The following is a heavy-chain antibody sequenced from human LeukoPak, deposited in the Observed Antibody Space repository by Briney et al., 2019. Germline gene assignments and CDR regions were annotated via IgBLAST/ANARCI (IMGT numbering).Heavy chain of an antibody. CDR1: GYSITSAYY. D-gene: IGHD3-10*01. Sequence: SETLSLTCTVSGYSITSAYYWGWIRQPPGKGLEWIGSFFLKGSTYYNPSLKSRVTISVDTSKNQFSLKLSSVTAADTAVYYCARLGSGSYYNNYWGQGTLVTVSS. CDR2: FFLKGST. CDR3: ARLGSGSYYNNY. V-gene: IGHV4-38-2*02. J-gene: IGHJ4*02.